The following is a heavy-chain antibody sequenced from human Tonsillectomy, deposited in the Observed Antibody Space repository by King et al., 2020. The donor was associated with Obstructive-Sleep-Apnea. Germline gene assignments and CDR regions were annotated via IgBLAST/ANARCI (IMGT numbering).Heavy chain of an antibody. CDR3: ARDVEAVGYYYGMDV. V-gene: IGHV3-7*01. D-gene: IGHD3-16*01. CDR2: INQDGSEK. Sequence: VQLVESGGGLVQPGGSLRLSCAASGFRFSSFWMSWVRQAPGKGLEWVANINQDGSEKYYVDSVRGRFTISRDNAKTLLYLQMNSLRVEDTAVYYCARDVEAVGYYYGMDVWGQGTTVTVSS. CDR1: GFRFSSFW. J-gene: IGHJ6*02.